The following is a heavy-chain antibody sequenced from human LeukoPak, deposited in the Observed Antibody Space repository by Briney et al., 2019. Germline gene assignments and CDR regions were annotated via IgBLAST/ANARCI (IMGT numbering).Heavy chain of an antibody. J-gene: IGHJ4*02. V-gene: IGHV1-69*05. D-gene: IGHD3-22*01. CDR2: IIPIFGTA. CDR3: ARTTYDSSGYYPNFDY. CDR1: GGTFSSYA. Sequence: SVKVSCKASGGTFSSYAISWVRQAPGQGLEWMGGIIPIFGTANYAQKFQGRVTITTDESTSTAYMELSSLRSEDTVVYYCARTTYDSSGYYPNFDYWGQGTLVTVSS.